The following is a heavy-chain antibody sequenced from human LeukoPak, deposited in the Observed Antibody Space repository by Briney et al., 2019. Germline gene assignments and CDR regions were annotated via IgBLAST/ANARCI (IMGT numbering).Heavy chain of an antibody. J-gene: IGHJ1*01. CDR3: ARDSEYYGGSTSQYFQH. CDR1: GGSISSGDYY. Sequence: PSQTLSLTCTVSGGSISSGDYYWSWIRQPPGKGLEWIGYIYYSGSTYYNPSLKSRVTISVDTSKNQFSLKLSSVTAADTDVYYCARDSEYYGGSTSQYFQHWGQGTLVTVSS. V-gene: IGHV4-30-4*08. CDR2: IYYSGST. D-gene: IGHD4-23*01.